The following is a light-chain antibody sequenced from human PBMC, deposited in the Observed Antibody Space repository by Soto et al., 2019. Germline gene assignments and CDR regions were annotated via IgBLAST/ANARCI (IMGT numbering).Light chain of an antibody. V-gene: IGKV1-9*01. CDR2: AAS. Sequence: DIQLTQSPSFLSASVGDRVTITCRASQGINNYLAWYQQKAGKAPKLLIYAASTLQSGDPSRFSGSGSGTEFTLTIISLEPEDFATYYCQQVNSYPITFGQGTRLEIK. CDR1: QGINNY. J-gene: IGKJ5*01. CDR3: QQVNSYPIT.